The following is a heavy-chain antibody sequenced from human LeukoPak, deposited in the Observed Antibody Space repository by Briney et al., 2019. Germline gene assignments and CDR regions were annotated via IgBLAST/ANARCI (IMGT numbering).Heavy chain of an antibody. Sequence: GGSLRLSCAASGFTFSDYPMHWARQAPGKGLEWVAYISTSGDSTKYADSVEGRFTISRDNAENSLYLLMNSLRVEDTAVYYCVKNGWLDYWGQGILVTVSS. CDR1: GFTFSDYP. J-gene: IGHJ4*02. CDR3: VKNGWLDY. CDR2: ISTSGDST. D-gene: IGHD6-19*01. V-gene: IGHV3-21*06.